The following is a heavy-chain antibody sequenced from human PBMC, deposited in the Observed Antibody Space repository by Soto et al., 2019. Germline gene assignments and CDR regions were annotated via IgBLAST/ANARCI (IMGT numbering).Heavy chain of an antibody. CDR1: GFIFNNYW. CDR3: GRGSGPRGRPY. J-gene: IGHJ4*02. Sequence: GGSLRLSCAASGFIFNNYWMHWVRQAPGKGLVWVARIHGDGITTTYVDSVKGRFTISRDNAKNTVYLQMNSLRAEDTAVYYCGRGSGPRGRPYWGQGILVTVYS. CDR2: IHGDGITT. V-gene: IGHV3-74*01. D-gene: IGHD6-25*01.